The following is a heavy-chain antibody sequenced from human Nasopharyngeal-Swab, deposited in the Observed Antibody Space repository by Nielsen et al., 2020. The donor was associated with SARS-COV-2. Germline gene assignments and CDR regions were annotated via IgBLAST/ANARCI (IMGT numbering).Heavy chain of an antibody. CDR3: ALPSAAYYYYGMDV. J-gene: IGHJ6*02. D-gene: IGHD2-2*01. CDR2: MNPNSGNT. Sequence: ARQARGKGLEWMGWMNPNSGNTGYAQKFQGRVTITRNTSISTAYMELSSLRSEDTAVYYCALPSAAYYYYGMDVWGQGTTVTVSS. V-gene: IGHV1-8*03.